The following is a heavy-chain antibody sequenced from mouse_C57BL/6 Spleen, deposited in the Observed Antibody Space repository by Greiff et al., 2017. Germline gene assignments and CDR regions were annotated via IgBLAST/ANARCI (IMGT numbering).Heavy chain of an antibody. CDR1: GYAFSNSW. J-gene: IGHJ2*01. Sequence: VQVVESGPELVKPGASVKISCKASGYAFSNSWMNWVKQRPGKGLAWLGRLYPGDGDTSYNGKFKGKATLTADESSCTAYMQLSSLTSEDSAVYYCARSNYYGSSWDYLDDWGPGTTLTVSS. CDR2: LYPGDGDT. CDR3: ARSNYYGSSWDYLDD. V-gene: IGHV1-82*01. D-gene: IGHD1-1*01.